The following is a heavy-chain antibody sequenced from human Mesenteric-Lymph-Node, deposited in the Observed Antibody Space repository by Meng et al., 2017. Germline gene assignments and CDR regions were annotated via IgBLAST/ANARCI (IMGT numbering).Heavy chain of an antibody. Sequence: KVSCKGSGYIFTNYWIGWVRQLPGKGLEWMGIIFPGDSDTRYSPSFQGQVTISADKSISTAYLQWSSLKASDTAMYYCARPEWELLSGAFDIWGQGTMVTVSS. J-gene: IGHJ3*02. CDR3: ARPEWELLSGAFDI. V-gene: IGHV5-51*01. CDR1: GYIFTNYW. D-gene: IGHD1-26*01. CDR2: IFPGDSDT.